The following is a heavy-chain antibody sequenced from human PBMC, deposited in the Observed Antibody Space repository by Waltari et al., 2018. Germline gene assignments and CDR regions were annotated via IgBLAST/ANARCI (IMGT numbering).Heavy chain of an antibody. Sequence: QVQLVESGGGLVQPGRSLRLSCEASGFTFSSYPIHWVRQAPGKGLEWVALISNDGSKTYYPDSVKGRCTISRDNSQNTLYLQMNSLRAEDTALYYCARGISHGSASLDVWGQGTTVTVSS. CDR2: ISNDGSKT. CDR3: ARGISHGSASLDV. D-gene: IGHD5-18*01. CDR1: GFTFSSYP. V-gene: IGHV3-30*01. J-gene: IGHJ6*02.